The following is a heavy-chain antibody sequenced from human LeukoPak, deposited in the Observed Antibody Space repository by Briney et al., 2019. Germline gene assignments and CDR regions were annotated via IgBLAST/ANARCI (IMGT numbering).Heavy chain of an antibody. V-gene: IGHV4-59*01. Sequence: KTSETLSLTCTVSGGAISDYYWSWIRQPPGKGLEWIGYIYYSGSTNYNPSLKSRVAISVDTSKNQFSLKLSSVTAADTAVYYCARTQAGLLLDYWGQGTLLTPSS. CDR1: GGAISDYY. J-gene: IGHJ4*02. CDR3: ARTQAGLLLDY. CDR2: IYYSGST. D-gene: IGHD6-13*01.